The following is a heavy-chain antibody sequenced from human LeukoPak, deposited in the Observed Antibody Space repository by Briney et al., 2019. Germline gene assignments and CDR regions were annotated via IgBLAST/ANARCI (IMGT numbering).Heavy chain of an antibody. CDR3: ARFDYGGNGGDY. J-gene: IGHJ4*02. D-gene: IGHD4-23*01. Sequence: SETLSLTCTVSGGSISSYYWSWIRQTPGKGLERIGYIYYSGRTNYNASLKSRVTISVDTSKNQFSLKLSSVTAADTAVYYCARFDYGGNGGDYWGQGTLVTVSS. V-gene: IGHV4-59*08. CDR2: IYYSGRT. CDR1: GGSISSYY.